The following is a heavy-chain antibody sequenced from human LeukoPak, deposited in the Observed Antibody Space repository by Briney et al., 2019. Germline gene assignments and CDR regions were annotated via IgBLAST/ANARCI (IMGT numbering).Heavy chain of an antibody. Sequence: PGGSLRLSCAASGFTFSSYWMSWVRQAPGKGLEWVANIKQDGSEKYYVDSVKGRFTISRDNAKNSLYLQMNSLKTEDTAVYYCAKEMKQQLPYDAFDIWGQGTTVTVSS. CDR2: IKQDGSEK. V-gene: IGHV3-7*03. CDR1: GFTFSSYW. CDR3: AKEMKQQLPYDAFDI. J-gene: IGHJ3*02. D-gene: IGHD6-13*01.